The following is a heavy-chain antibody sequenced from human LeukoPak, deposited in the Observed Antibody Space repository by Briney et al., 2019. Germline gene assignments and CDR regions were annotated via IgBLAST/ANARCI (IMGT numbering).Heavy chain of an antibody. D-gene: IGHD6-13*01. V-gene: IGHV5-51*01. CDR1: GYSFTSYW. Sequence: GESLKISCKGSGYSFTSYWIGWVRQTPGKGLEWMGIIYPGDSDTRYSPSFQGQVTISADKSISTAYLQWSSLKASDTAMYYCARQCSSFTYYFDYWGQGTLVTVSS. CDR2: IYPGDSDT. J-gene: IGHJ4*02. CDR3: ARQCSSFTYYFDY.